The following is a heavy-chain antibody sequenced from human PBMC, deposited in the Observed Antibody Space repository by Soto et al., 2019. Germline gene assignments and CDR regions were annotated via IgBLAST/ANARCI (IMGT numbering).Heavy chain of an antibody. Sequence: PSETQSLISAVSGGSIISGGYSWSWIRQPPGKGLEWIGYIYSGTTHYNPSLESRVTIAMDRSKNQVSLSLKSVTAADTAVYYCAREDSGAFFDFWGQGTLVTVSS. CDR2: IYSGTT. J-gene: IGHJ4*02. CDR1: GGSIISGGYS. CDR3: AREDSGAFFDF. V-gene: IGHV4-30-2*01. D-gene: IGHD2-15*01.